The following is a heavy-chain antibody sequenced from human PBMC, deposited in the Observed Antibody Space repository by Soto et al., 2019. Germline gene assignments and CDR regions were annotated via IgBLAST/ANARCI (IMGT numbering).Heavy chain of an antibody. CDR1: GGSISSGDYY. CDR3: ARDHSYCSSTSCYSGYGMDV. CDR2: IYYSGST. Sequence: QVQLQESGPGLVKPSQTLSLTCTVSGGSISSGDYYWSWIRQPPGKGLEWIGYIYYSGSTYYNPSLQSRVTISVDTSKNQFSLKLSSVTAADTAVYYCARDHSYCSSTSCYSGYGMDVWGQGTTVTVSS. J-gene: IGHJ6*02. V-gene: IGHV4-30-4*01. D-gene: IGHD2-2*01.